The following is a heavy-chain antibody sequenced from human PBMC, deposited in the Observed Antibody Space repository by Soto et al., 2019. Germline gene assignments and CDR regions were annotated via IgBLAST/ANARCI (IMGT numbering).Heavy chain of an antibody. CDR3: ARSQGSSTSLEIYYYYYYGMDV. D-gene: IGHD2-2*01. CDR2: IIPIPGTA. Sequence: QVQLVQSGAEVKKPGSSVKVSCKASGGTFGSYAISWVRQAPGQGLEWMGGIIPIPGTANYAQKFQGRVTIAAEESTSTAYMEVSSLRSEATAVYYCARSQGSSTSLEIYYYYYYGMDVWGQGTTVTVSS. J-gene: IGHJ6*02. CDR1: GGTFGSYA. V-gene: IGHV1-69*01.